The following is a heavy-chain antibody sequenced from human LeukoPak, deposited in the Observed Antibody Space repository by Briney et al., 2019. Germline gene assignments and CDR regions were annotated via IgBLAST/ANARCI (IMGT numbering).Heavy chain of an antibody. D-gene: IGHD3-16*01. CDR2: MNPNSGNT. J-gene: IGHJ3*02. Sequence: GASVKVSCKASGYTFTSHDINWVRQATGQGLEWMGWMNPNSGNTGYAQKFQGRVTMTRNTSISTAYMELSSLRSEDTAVYYCVEVGFGDAFDIWGQGTIVTVSS. V-gene: IGHV1-8*01. CDR3: VEVGFGDAFDI. CDR1: GYTFTSHD.